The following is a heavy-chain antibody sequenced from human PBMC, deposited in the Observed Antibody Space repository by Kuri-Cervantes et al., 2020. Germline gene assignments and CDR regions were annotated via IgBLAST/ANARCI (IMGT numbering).Heavy chain of an antibody. CDR1: GFTFGDYA. J-gene: IGHJ4*02. D-gene: IGHD2-21*01. Sequence: GEYLKISCTASGFTFGDYAMSWIRQAPGKGLEWVSYISSSGSTIYYADSVKGRFTISRDNAKNSLYLQMNSLRAEDTAVYYCARECGGHPNYFDYWGQGTLVTVSS. V-gene: IGHV3-11*01. CDR2: ISSSGSTI. CDR3: ARECGGHPNYFDY.